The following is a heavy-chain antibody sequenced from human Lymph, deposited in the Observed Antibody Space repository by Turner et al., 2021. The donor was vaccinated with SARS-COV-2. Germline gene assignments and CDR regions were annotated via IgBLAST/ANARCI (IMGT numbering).Heavy chain of an antibody. J-gene: IGHJ4*02. V-gene: IGHV3-53*01. CDR1: EFTVSSNY. CDR2: IYSGGST. CDR3: ARVLPYGDYFDY. D-gene: IGHD4-17*01. Sequence: EVQLVESGGGLRQPGGSLRLSCAASEFTVSSNYMSWVRQAPGKGLEWVSIIYSGGSTYYADSVKGRFTISRDNSKNTLYLQMNSLRAEDTAVYYCARVLPYGDYFDYWGQGTLVTVSS.